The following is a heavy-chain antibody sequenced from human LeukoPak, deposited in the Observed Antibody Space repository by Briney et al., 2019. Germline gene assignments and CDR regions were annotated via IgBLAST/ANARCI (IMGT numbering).Heavy chain of an antibody. J-gene: IGHJ5*02. Sequence: VASVKVSCKASGGTFSSYAINWVRQAPGQGLEWMGGIIPIFGTANYAQKFQGRVTITTDESTSTAYMELSSLRSEDTAVYYCASQPPLNWGSNNWFDPWGQGTLVTVSS. CDR1: GGTFSSYA. CDR3: ASQPPLNWGSNNWFDP. D-gene: IGHD7-27*01. CDR2: IIPIFGTA. V-gene: IGHV1-69*05.